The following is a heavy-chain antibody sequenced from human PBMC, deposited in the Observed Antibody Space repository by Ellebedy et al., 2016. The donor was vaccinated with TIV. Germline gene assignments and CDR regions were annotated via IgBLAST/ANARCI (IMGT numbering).Heavy chain of an antibody. J-gene: IGHJ4*02. CDR2: IQQDGSDK. CDR1: GFTFSGYW. D-gene: IGHD5-12*01. V-gene: IGHV3-7*03. Sequence: GGSLTLSXVASGFTFSGYWMSWVRQAPGKGLEWVANIQQDGSDKYYVDSVKGRFTISRDNALNSLYLQMNSLRADDTAIYYCARDNYVGYDWLGGNSFDSWGQGTLVTVSS. CDR3: ARDNYVGYDWLGGNSFDS.